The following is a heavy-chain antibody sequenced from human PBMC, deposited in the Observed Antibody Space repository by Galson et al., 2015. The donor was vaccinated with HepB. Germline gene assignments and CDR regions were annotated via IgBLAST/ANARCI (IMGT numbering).Heavy chain of an antibody. J-gene: IGHJ6*02. V-gene: IGHV3-30*18. Sequence: SLRLSCAASGFNFSNYGMHWVRQAPGKGLEWVAVISYDGSKKHYADSVKGRFTISRDNSKTTVYLQMTGLRTEDTAAYYCTKDRGHLIPDPLFIYFYYNGMDVWGQGTTVTVS. D-gene: IGHD2-21*01. CDR3: TKDRGHLIPDPLFIYFYYNGMDV. CDR2: ISYDGSKK. CDR1: GFNFSNYG.